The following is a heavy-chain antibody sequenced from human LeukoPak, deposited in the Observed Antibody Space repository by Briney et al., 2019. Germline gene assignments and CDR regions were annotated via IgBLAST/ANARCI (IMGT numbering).Heavy chain of an antibody. Sequence: GGSLRLSCAASGFTFSSYWMSWVRQAPGKGLEWLANIKEDGSEKNYVDSVKGRFTISRDNAKNSLYLQMNILRAEDTAVYYCARGGGRHVEYWGQGNLVTVSS. CDR1: GFTFSSYW. CDR3: ARGGGRHVEY. D-gene: IGHD3-16*01. V-gene: IGHV3-7*05. J-gene: IGHJ4*02. CDR2: IKEDGSEK.